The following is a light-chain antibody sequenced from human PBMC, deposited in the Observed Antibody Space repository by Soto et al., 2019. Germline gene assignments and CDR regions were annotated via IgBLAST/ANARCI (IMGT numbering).Light chain of an antibody. CDR1: QIVSSSF. Sequence: EIVLTQPPGTLYLSPGEIATLSCRASQIVSSSFVAWYQQKPGQAPRLLIDVASDRATGITDRFSGHGSGTDFTPTISRVEPEDFAVYYCQQYGNSAWTFGQGIKVEIK. V-gene: IGKV3-20*01. J-gene: IGKJ1*01. CDR3: QQYGNSAWT. CDR2: VAS.